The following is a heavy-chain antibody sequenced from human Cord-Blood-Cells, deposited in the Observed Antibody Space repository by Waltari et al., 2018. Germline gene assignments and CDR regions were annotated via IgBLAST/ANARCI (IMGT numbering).Heavy chain of an antibody. CDR3: AKGVDCSSTSCYWYFDL. D-gene: IGHD2-2*01. CDR1: GFTFSSYA. CDR2: IGGSGGST. Sequence: EVQLLESGGGLVQPGGSLRLSCAASGFTFSSYAMSWVRQAPGKGLEWVSVIGGSGGSTYYADSVKGRFTISRDNSKNTLYLQMNSLRAEDTAVYYCAKGVDCSSTSCYWYFDLWGRGTLVTVSS. J-gene: IGHJ2*01. V-gene: IGHV3-23*01.